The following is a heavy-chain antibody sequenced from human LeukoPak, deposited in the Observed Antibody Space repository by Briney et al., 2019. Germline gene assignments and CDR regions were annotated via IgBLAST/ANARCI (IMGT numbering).Heavy chain of an antibody. CDR3: AKWNSEGD. CDR1: GFTFSNYD. V-gene: IGHV3-30*02. J-gene: IGHJ4*02. CDR2: IRYDGSKK. D-gene: IGHD1/OR15-1a*01. Sequence: GGSLRLSCAASGFTFSNYDMHWVRQAPGKGLEWVAFIRYDGSKKDYADSVKGRFTISRDNSKNTLYLQMNSLRVEDTAVYYCAKWNSEGDWGQGTLVTVSS.